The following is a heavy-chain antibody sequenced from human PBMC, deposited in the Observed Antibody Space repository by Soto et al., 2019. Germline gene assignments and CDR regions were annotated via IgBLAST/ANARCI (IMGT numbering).Heavy chain of an antibody. CDR2: IYYSGST. J-gene: IGHJ5*01. Sequence: SETLSLTCTVSGGSISTYYWSWFRQPPGKGLEWIGYIYYSGSTNYNPSLKSRVTISVDTSKNQFSLKLSSVTTADTAVYYCARSPGNWFDSWGQGTLVTVSS. CDR3: ARSPGNWFDS. D-gene: IGHD3-10*01. CDR1: GGSISTYY. V-gene: IGHV4-59*08.